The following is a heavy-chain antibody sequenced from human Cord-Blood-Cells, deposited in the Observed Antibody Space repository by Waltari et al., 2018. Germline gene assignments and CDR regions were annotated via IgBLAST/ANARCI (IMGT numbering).Heavy chain of an antibody. CDR1: GGSFSGYY. CDR2: INPSGTT. J-gene: IGHJ4*02. Sequence: QVQLQQWGAGLLKPSETLSLTCAVYGGSFSGYYWSWIRQPPGKGLEWIGKINPSGTTTYTPSVQRRVTISVDTSKNQFSLKLSSVTAADTAVYYCARQVEVTATFDYWGQGTLVTVSS. D-gene: IGHD2-21*02. CDR3: ARQVEVTATFDY. V-gene: IGHV4-34*01.